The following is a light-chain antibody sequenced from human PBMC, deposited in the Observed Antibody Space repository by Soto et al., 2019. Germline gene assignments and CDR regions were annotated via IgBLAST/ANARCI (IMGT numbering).Light chain of an antibody. V-gene: IGLV1-44*01. CDR1: ASNIGSNT. J-gene: IGLJ2*01. CDR3: AVWDDSLNGPV. CDR2: ITD. Sequence: QSVLTQPPSASGTPGQRVTISCSGGASNIGSNTVSWYQQLPGTAPKLLIYITDQRPSGVPDRFSGSKSGTSASLAISGLQSEDEADYFCAVWDDSLNGPVFGGGTKVTVL.